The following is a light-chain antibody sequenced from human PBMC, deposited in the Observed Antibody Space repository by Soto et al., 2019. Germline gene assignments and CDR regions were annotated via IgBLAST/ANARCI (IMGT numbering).Light chain of an antibody. Sequence: EIVLTQSPATLSLSPGERATLSCRASQSVSSYLACYQQKPGQAPRLLIDDASNRATGIPARFNGSGSGTDFTLTISSLEPEVFAVYYCQQRQNWLPITFGQGTRLEIK. CDR1: QSVSSY. J-gene: IGKJ5*01. CDR2: DAS. CDR3: QQRQNWLPIT. V-gene: IGKV3-11*01.